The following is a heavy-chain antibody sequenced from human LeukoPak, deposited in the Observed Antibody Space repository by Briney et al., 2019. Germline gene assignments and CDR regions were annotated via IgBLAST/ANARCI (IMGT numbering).Heavy chain of an antibody. CDR2: IIPIFGTA. D-gene: IGHD2-2*02. CDR3: ARGFIVVVPAAIGDREGHTFDP. V-gene: IGHV1-69*05. Sequence: GASVKVSCKASGGTFSSYAISWVRQAPGQGLEWMGGIIPIFGTANYAQKFQGRVTITTDESTSTAYMELSSLRSEDTAVYYCARGFIVVVPAAIGDREGHTFDPWGQGTLVTVSS. CDR1: GGTFSSYA. J-gene: IGHJ5*02.